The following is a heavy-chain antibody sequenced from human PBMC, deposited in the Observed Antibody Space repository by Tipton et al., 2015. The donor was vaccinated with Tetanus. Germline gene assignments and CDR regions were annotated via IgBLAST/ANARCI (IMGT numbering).Heavy chain of an antibody. D-gene: IGHD3-9*01. CDR3: AASGMLGSGYRVDD. CDR2: IKSNTDGGTT. V-gene: IGHV3-15*07. Sequence: SLRLSCATSGLFFKNAWMNWVRQAPGKGLEWVGRIKSNTDGGTTDHAARVKDRFSISRDDSKNTLFLQMNSLKTEDTAVYYCAASGMLGSGYRVDDWGRGALVFVSS. J-gene: IGHJ4*02. CDR1: GLFFKNAW.